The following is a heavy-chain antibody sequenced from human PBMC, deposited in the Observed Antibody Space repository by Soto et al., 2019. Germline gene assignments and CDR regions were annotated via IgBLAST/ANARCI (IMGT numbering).Heavy chain of an antibody. CDR1: GFTFSSYW. J-gene: IGHJ6*02. V-gene: IGHV3-74*01. D-gene: IGHD6-13*01. CDR2: INSDGSST. Sequence: GGSLRLSCAASGFTFSSYWMHWVRQAPGKXLVWVSRINSDGSSTSYADSVKGRFTISRDNAKNTLYLQMNSLRAEDTAVYYCASSPGSSSWYYYYGMDVWGQGTTVTVSS. CDR3: ASSPGSSSWYYYYGMDV.